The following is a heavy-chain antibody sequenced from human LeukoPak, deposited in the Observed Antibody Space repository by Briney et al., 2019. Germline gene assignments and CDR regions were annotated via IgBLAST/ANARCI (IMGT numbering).Heavy chain of an antibody. Sequence: PSETLSLTCAVYGGSFSGYYWSWIRQPPGKGLEWIGEINHSGSTNYNPSLKSRVTISVDTSKNQFSLKLSSVTAADTAVYYCARLWYSSSWYGTRWTTFGYWGQGTLVTVSS. CDR3: ARLWYSSSWYGTRWTTFGY. J-gene: IGHJ4*02. D-gene: IGHD6-13*01. V-gene: IGHV4-34*01. CDR1: GGSFSGYY. CDR2: INHSGST.